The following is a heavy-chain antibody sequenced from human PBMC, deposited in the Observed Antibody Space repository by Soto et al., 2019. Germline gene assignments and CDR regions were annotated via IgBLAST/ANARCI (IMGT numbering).Heavy chain of an antibody. J-gene: IGHJ4*02. CDR1: GDSISSSCYY. CDR2: IDYSGGT. CDR3: ARHVSVSCFEYCFDQ. V-gene: IGHV4-39*01. Sequence: QLHMQESGPGPVKPSETLSLTCTVSGDSISSSCYYWAWIRQPPGKGLEWIGNIDYSGGTYYNPSLKSRGAFSVDTSKNQFSRMVTSVTAADTAVYDCARHVSVSCFEYCFDQWGQGTLVTVSS. D-gene: IGHD2-21*01.